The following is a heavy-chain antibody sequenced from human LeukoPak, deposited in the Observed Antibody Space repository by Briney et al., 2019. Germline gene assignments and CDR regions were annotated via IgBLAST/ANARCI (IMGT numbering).Heavy chain of an antibody. CDR2: VSYDGRNK. V-gene: IGHV3-30*18. D-gene: IGHD4-23*01. Sequence: SGGSLRLSCAASGFTFSSYDMHWVRQAPGKGLEWVAVVSYDGRNKYYADSVKGRFTISRDNSKNTMDLQMNSLRAEETAVYYCAKDKDYAGHGYSYLDYWGQGTLVTVSS. J-gene: IGHJ4*02. CDR3: AKDKDYAGHGYSYLDY. CDR1: GFTFSSYD.